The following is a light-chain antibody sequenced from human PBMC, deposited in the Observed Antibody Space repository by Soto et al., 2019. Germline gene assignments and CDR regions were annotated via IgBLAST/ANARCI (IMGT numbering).Light chain of an antibody. CDR1: SSNIGTNA. V-gene: IGLV1-44*01. J-gene: IGLJ1*01. CDR3: AAWDDSLNGYV. Sequence: LTQPPSASGTPGQRVTISCSGGSSNIGTNAVNWYQQLPGTAPKLLIYNNNQRPSGVPDRFSGSKSGTSASLAISGLQSEDEADYYCAAWDDSLNGYVFGTGTKLPVL. CDR2: NNN.